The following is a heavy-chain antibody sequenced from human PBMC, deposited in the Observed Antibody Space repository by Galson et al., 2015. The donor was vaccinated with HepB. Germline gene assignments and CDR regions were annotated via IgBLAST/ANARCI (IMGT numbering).Heavy chain of an antibody. Sequence: SLRLSCAASGFTFSSYGMHWVRQAPGKGLEWVAVISHDGSNKYYADSVKGRFTISRDNSKNTLYLQMNSLRAEDTAVYYCAKAGPSSTSCYLHYWGQGTLVTVSS. V-gene: IGHV3-30*18. J-gene: IGHJ4*02. CDR2: ISHDGSNK. D-gene: IGHD2-2*01. CDR3: AKAGPSSTSCYLHY. CDR1: GFTFSSYG.